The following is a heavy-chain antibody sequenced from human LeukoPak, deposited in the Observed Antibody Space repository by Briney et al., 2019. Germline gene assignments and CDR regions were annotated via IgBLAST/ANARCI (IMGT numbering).Heavy chain of an antibody. D-gene: IGHD3-22*01. Sequence: ASVKVSCKASGYIFTGYYMHWVRQAPGQGLEWMGRINPNSGGTNYAQKFQGRVTMTRDTSISTAYMELSRLRSDDTAVYYCARDSPLPNYYDSSGYYGDWGQGTLVTVSS. CDR3: ARDSPLPNYYDSSGYYGD. J-gene: IGHJ4*02. CDR2: INPNSGGT. CDR1: GYIFTGYY. V-gene: IGHV1-2*06.